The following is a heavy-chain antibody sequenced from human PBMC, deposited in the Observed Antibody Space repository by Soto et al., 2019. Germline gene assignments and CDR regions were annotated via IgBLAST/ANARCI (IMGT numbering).Heavy chain of an antibody. Sequence: PSETLSLTCAVYGGSFSGYYWSWIRQPPGKGLEWIGEINHSGSTNYNPSLKSRVTISVDTSKNQFSLKLSSVTAADTAVYYCARRGSSIAARPRSTVIYYFDYWGQGTLVTVSS. CDR1: GGSFSGYY. CDR2: INHSGST. CDR3: ARRGSSIAARPRSTVIYYFDY. D-gene: IGHD6-6*01. V-gene: IGHV4-34*01. J-gene: IGHJ4*02.